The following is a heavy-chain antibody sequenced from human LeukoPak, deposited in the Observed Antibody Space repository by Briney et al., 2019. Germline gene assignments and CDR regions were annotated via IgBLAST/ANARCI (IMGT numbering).Heavy chain of an antibody. CDR2: IHYTGSP. CDR1: GGSLSSYY. CDR3: ARHSPNHYGDYFDY. Sequence: SETLSLTCTVSGGSLSSYYWIWVRQTPGKGLEWIAYIHYTGSPTYNPSLKSRVTISVDTSKNQFSLKLTSVTAADTAVYYCARHSPNHYGDYFDYWGQGTLVIVSS. D-gene: IGHD4-17*01. J-gene: IGHJ4*02. V-gene: IGHV4-59*08.